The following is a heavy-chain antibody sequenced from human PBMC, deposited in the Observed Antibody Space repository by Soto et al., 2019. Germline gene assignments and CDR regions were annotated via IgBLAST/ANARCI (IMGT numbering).Heavy chain of an antibody. CDR1: GFTFSSYS. D-gene: IGHD5-12*01. J-gene: IGHJ5*02. CDR3: ARGGYSGYDNPSRFDP. Sequence: SLRLSCAASGFTFSSYSMNWVRQAPGKGLEWVSYISSSSTIYYADSVKGRFTISRDNAKNSLYLQMNSLRDEDTAVYYCARGGYSGYDNPSRFDPWGQGTLVTVSS. V-gene: IGHV3-48*02. CDR2: ISSSSTI.